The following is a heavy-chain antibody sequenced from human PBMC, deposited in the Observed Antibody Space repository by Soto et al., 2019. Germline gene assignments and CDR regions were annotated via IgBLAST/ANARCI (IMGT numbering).Heavy chain of an antibody. D-gene: IGHD3-10*01. CDR2: IIPILGIA. J-gene: IGHJ6*02. Sequence: QVQLVQSGAEVKKPGSSVKVSCKASGGTFSSYTISWVRQAPGQGLEWMGRIIPILGIANYAQKFQGRVTITADKYTSPAYMELSSLRSEDTAVYYYENYYGSMDVWGQGTTVTVSS. V-gene: IGHV1-69*02. CDR3: ENYYGSMDV. CDR1: GGTFSSYT.